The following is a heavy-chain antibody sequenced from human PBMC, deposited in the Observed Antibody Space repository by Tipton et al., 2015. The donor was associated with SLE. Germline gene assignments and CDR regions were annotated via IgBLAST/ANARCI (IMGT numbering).Heavy chain of an antibody. D-gene: IGHD1-26*01. Sequence: TLSLTCTLSGASISSGSYYWGWIRQPPGKGLEWIGSMFFSGNTYYDPSLRSRVTVSVDRSKTQFSLKLSSVTAADTAVYYCAREGLGTSYYYYMDVWGKGTTVTVSS. CDR1: GASISSGSYY. CDR2: MFFSGNT. CDR3: AREGLGTSYYYYMDV. V-gene: IGHV4-39*07. J-gene: IGHJ6*03.